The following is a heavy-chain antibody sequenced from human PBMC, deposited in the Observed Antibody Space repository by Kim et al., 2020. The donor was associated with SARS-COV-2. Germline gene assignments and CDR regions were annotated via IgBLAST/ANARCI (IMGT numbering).Heavy chain of an antibody. CDR1: GYTFTGYY. V-gene: IGHV1-2*02. CDR3: ARDQGGYYYYYMDV. Sequence: ASVKVSCKASGYTFTGYYMHWVRQAPGQGLEWMGWINPNSGGTNYAQKFQGRVTMTRDTSISTAYMELSRLRSDDTAVYYCARDQGGYYYYYMDVWGKGTTVTVSS. D-gene: IGHD3-16*01. CDR2: INPNSGGT. J-gene: IGHJ6*03.